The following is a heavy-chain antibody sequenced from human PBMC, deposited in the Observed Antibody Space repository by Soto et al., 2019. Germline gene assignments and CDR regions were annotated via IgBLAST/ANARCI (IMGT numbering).Heavy chain of an antibody. CDR3: ARGRVFSLYYYYGMDV. D-gene: IGHD3-9*01. V-gene: IGHV4-30-2*01. CDR1: GGSISSGGYS. CDR2: IYHSGST. J-gene: IGHJ6*02. Sequence: SETLSLTCAVSGGSISSGGYSWSWIRQPPGKGLEWIGYIYHSGSTYYNPSLKSRVTISVDRSKNQFSLKLSSVTAADTAVYYCARGRVFSLYYYYGMDVWGQGTTGTVSS.